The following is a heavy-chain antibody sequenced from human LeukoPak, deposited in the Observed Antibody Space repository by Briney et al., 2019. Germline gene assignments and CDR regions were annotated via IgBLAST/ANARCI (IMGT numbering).Heavy chain of an antibody. V-gene: IGHV4-59*01. CDR1: GGSISSYY. J-gene: IGHJ3*02. D-gene: IGHD3-22*01. CDR2: IYYSGST. Sequence: SETLSLTCTVSGGSISSYYWSWIRQPPGKGLEWIGYIYYSGSTNYNPSLKSRVTISVDTSKNQFSLKLSSVTAADTAVYHCARDYDSSSYPHAFDIWGQGTMVTVSS. CDR3: ARDYDSSSYPHAFDI.